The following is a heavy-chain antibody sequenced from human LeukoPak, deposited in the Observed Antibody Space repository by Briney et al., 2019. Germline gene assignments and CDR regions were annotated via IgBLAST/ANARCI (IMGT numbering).Heavy chain of an antibody. V-gene: IGHV3-23*01. CDR1: GFTFSNYA. D-gene: IGHD6-19*01. CDR3: AKERSLEIAVAGTIFDY. J-gene: IGHJ4*02. Sequence: GGSLRLSCVASGFTFSNYAMNWVRQALGKGLEWVSGVSGGGSSTYYADSVKGRFTISRDNSKNMLYLQMNSLRAEDTAVYYCAKERSLEIAVAGTIFDYWGQGTLVTVSS. CDR2: VSGGGSST.